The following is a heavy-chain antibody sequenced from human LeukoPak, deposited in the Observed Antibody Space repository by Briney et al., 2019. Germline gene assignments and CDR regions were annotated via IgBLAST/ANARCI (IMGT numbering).Heavy chain of an antibody. Sequence: PLGNLFLPCIFFGGPLRSSSFYWGGIRPPPGKGVEWVGSNYYSGSTYYNPSLKSRVTISVDTSKNQFSLKLSSVTAADTAVYYCARDSTEYYYDSSGYDAFDIWGQGTMVTVSS. CDR3: ARDSTEYYYDSSGYDAFDI. D-gene: IGHD3-22*01. J-gene: IGHJ3*02. CDR1: GGPLRSSSFY. V-gene: IGHV4-39*01. CDR2: NYYSGST.